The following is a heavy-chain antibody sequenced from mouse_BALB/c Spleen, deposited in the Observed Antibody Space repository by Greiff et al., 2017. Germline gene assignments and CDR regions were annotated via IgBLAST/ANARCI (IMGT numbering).Heavy chain of an antibody. V-gene: IGHV5-6-4*01. CDR2: ISSGGSYT. D-gene: IGHD3-2*01. J-gene: IGHJ4*01. CDR3: TRADSSGYVSMDY. CDR1: GFTFSSYT. Sequence: DVMLVESGGGLVKPGGSLKLSCAASGFTFSSYTMSWVRQTPEKRLEWVATISSGGSYTYYPDSVKGRFTISRDNAKNTLYLQMSSLKSEDTAMYYCTRADSSGYVSMDYWGQGTSVTVSS.